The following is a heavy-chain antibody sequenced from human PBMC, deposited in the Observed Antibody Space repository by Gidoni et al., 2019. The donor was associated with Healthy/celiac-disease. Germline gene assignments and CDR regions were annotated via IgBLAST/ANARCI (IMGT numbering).Heavy chain of an antibody. CDR3: ARADDILTAYGMDV. CDR2: IYSGGST. CDR1: GFTVSSNY. J-gene: IGHJ6*02. D-gene: IGHD3-9*01. Sequence: EVQLVESGGGLVQPGGSLRLSCAASGFTVSSNYMSWVRQAPGKGLELVSVIYSGGSTYYADSVKGRFTISRDNSKNTLYLQMNSLRAEDTAVYYCARADDILTAYGMDVWGQGTTVTVSS. V-gene: IGHV3-66*01.